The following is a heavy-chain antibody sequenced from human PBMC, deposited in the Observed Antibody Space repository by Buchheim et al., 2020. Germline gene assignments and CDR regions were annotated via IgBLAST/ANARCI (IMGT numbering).Heavy chain of an antibody. Sequence: QVQLQQWGAGLLKPSETLSLTCAVYGGSFSGYYWSWIRQPPGKGLEWIGEINHSGSTNYNPSLKSRVTISVDTSKNQFSLKLSSVTAADTAVYYCARRRGVIKAARFYYYYYMDVWGKGTT. CDR2: INHSGST. CDR1: GGSFSGYY. CDR3: ARRRGVIKAARFYYYYYMDV. D-gene: IGHD3-10*01. V-gene: IGHV4-34*01. J-gene: IGHJ6*03.